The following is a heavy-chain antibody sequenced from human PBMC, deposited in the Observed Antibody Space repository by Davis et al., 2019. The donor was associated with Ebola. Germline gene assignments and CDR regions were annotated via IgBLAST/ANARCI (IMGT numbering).Heavy chain of an antibody. D-gene: IGHD3-3*01. Sequence: SETLSLTCTVSGGSFSSSTYYWGWIRQPPGRGLEWIESISYSGSTHYNPSLKSRVTMSVGTSKNQFSLKLSSVTAADTAVYYCARRTIFSTFDIWGQGTMVTVSS. J-gene: IGHJ3*02. CDR1: GGSFSSSTYY. CDR3: ARRTIFSTFDI. CDR2: ISYSGST. V-gene: IGHV4-39*01.